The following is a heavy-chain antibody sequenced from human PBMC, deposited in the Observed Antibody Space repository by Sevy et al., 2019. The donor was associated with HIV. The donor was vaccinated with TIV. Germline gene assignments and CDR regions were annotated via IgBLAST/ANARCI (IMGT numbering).Heavy chain of an antibody. CDR3: ARGSGGRSGWYDP. J-gene: IGHJ5*02. CDR1: GYTFTSYY. V-gene: IGHV1-46*01. CDR2: VNPSGGST. Sequence: ASVKVSCKASGYTFTSYYMNWVRQAPGQGLEWMGIVNPSGGSTSYAQKFQGRVTMTRDTSTSTVYKELSRLRSEDTAVYYCARGSGGRSGWYDPWGQGTLVTVSS. D-gene: IGHD2-15*01.